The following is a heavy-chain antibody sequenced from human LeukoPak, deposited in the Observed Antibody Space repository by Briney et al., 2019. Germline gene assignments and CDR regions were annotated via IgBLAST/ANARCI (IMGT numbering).Heavy chain of an antibody. V-gene: IGHV4-34*01. Sequence: PSETLSLTCAVYGGSFSGYYWSWIRQPPGKGLEWIGEINHSGSTNYNPSLKSRVTISVDTSKNQFSLKLSSVTAADTAVYYCARRKIVWLPGAQFDYWGQGTLVTVSS. J-gene: IGHJ4*02. CDR2: INHSGST. CDR3: ARRKIVWLPGAQFDY. CDR1: GGSFSGYY. D-gene: IGHD3-22*01.